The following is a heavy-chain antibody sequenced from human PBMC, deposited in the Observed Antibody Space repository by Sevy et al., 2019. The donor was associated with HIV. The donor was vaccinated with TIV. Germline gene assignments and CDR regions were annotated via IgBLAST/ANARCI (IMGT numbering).Heavy chain of an antibody. CDR2: ISGSGGTT. CDR1: GFIFSNYA. Sequence: GGSLRLSCATSGFIFSNYAMSWVRQAPGKGLEWVSDISGSGGTTYYADAVRGRFTISRGNSKNTLYLQMDSLRAEDTAVYYCAKLQSGDCSRTSCRDYYFDSWGQGTLVTVSS. V-gene: IGHV3-23*01. J-gene: IGHJ4*02. CDR3: AKLQSGDCSRTSCRDYYFDS. D-gene: IGHD2-2*01.